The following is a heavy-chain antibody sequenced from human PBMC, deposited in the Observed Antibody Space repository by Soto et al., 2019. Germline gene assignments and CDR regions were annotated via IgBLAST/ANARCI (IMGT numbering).Heavy chain of an antibody. J-gene: IGHJ6*02. V-gene: IGHV4-39*01. CDR3: ARHNSSSWFHYYYYGMDV. CDR1: GGSISSSSYY. Sequence: SETLSLTCTVSGGSISSSSYYWGWIRQPPGKGLEWIGSIYYSGSTYYNPSLKSRVTISVDTSKNQFSLKLSSVTAADTAVYYCARHNSSSWFHYYYYGMDVWGQGTTVTVSS. CDR2: IYYSGST. D-gene: IGHD6-13*01.